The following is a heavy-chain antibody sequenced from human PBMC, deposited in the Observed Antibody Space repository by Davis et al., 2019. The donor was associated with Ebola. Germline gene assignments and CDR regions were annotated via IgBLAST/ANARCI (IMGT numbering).Heavy chain of an antibody. Sequence: GESLKISCAASGFTFSSYAMGWVRQAPGKGLEWVSGIGASGRSTAYADAVKGRFSISRDNARNSLYLQMNSLRDEDTAVYYCACTIFGVVSSFDHWGQGTLVTVSS. CDR1: GFTFSSYA. J-gene: IGHJ4*02. D-gene: IGHD3-3*01. CDR3: ACTIFGVVSSFDH. V-gene: IGHV3-23*01. CDR2: IGASGRST.